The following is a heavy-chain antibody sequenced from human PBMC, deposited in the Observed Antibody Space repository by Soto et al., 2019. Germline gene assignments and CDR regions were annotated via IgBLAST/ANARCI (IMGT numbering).Heavy chain of an antibody. D-gene: IGHD2-2*01. CDR2: IYYSGST. CDR1: GGSISSGGYY. J-gene: IGHJ6*02. Sequence: SETLSLTCTVSGGSISSGGYYWSWIRQHPGKGLEWIVYIYYSGSTYYNPSLKSRVTISVDTSKNQFSLKLSSVTAADTAVYYCARDPNCSSTSCPNYYCMDVWGQGTTVTVSS. CDR3: ARDPNCSSTSCPNYYCMDV. V-gene: IGHV4-31*03.